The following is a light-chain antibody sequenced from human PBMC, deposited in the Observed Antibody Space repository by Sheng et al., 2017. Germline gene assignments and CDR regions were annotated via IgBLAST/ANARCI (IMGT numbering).Light chain of an antibody. CDR1: SSDIGGYDY. V-gene: IGLV2-8*02. CDR3: SSHAGSNAFYV. CDR2: EVN. Sequence: QSALTQPPSASRSPGQSVTISCTGTSSDIGGYDYVSWYQQHPGKAPKLMISEVNKRPSGVPDRFSGSKSGNTASLTVSGLQAEDEADYYCSSHAGSNAFYVFGTGTKVTVL. J-gene: IGLJ1*01.